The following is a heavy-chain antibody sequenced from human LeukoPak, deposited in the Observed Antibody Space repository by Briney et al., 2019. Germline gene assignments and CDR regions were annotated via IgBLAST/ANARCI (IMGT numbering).Heavy chain of an antibody. J-gene: IGHJ5*02. D-gene: IGHD3-9*01. V-gene: IGHV4-34*01. CDR1: GGSFSGYY. Sequence: SETLSLTCAVYGGSFSGYYWSWIRQPPGKGLEWIGEINHSGSTNYNPSLKSRVTISVDTSKNQFSLKLSSVTAADTAVYYCAREFGYYDILTVTNWFDPWGQGTLVTVSS. CDR3: AREFGYYDILTVTNWFDP. CDR2: INHSGST.